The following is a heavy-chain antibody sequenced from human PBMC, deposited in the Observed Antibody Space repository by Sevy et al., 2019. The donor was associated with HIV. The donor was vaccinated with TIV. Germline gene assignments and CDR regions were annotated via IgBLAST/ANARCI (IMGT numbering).Heavy chain of an antibody. J-gene: IGHJ4*02. Sequence: DAVKVSCKASGYTFTGYYMHWVREAPRQGLERRGWINPDSRGPNYSPKFQGRVTLTRDTSISTAYMELSRLESDDTAVHYCVRDDRDGYFDYWGQGTLVTVSS. V-gene: IGHV1-2*02. CDR2: INPDSRGP. CDR3: VRDDRDGYFDY. CDR1: GYTFTGYY.